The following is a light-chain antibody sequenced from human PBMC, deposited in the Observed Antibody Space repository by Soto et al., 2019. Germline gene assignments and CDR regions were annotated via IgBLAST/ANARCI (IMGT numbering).Light chain of an antibody. V-gene: IGLV2-14*01. CDR3: SSYTSSSTNV. Sequence: QSVLTQPASVSGSPGQSITISCTGTSSDVGGYNYVSWYQQHPGKAPKLMIYEVNNRPSGVSNRFSGSKSGNTASLTISGLQAEDEADYYCSSYTSSSTNVFGPGTKLTVL. CDR2: EVN. J-gene: IGLJ1*01. CDR1: SSDVGGYNY.